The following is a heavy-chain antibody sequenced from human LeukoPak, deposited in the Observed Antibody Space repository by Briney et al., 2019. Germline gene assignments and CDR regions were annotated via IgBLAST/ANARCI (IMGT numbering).Heavy chain of an antibody. J-gene: IGHJ4*02. V-gene: IGHV4-59*01. D-gene: IGHD2-2*01. CDR2: IYYSGST. CDR3: ARVGYCSSTSCYFDY. Sequence: SETLSLTCTVSGGSISSYYWSWIRQPPGKGLEWIGYIYYSGSTNYNPSLKSRVSTSVDTSKNQFSLKLSSVTAADTAVYYCARVGYCSSTSCYFDYWGQGTLVTVSS. CDR1: GGSISSYY.